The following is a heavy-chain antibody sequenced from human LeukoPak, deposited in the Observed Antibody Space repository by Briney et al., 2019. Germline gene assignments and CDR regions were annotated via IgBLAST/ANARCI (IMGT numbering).Heavy chain of an antibody. CDR2: IKQDGSEK. CDR1: GFTFSNYW. V-gene: IGHV3-7*01. D-gene: IGHD6-13*01. CDR3: ARDSNIAAAESDIIRD. J-gene: IGHJ4*02. Sequence: GGSLRLSCPASGFTFSNYWMSWVRQAPGKGLEWVANIKQDGSEKYYVDSVKGRFTISRENAKSSLYLQMNSLRAEDTAVYYCARDSNIAAAESDIIRDWGQGTLVTVSS.